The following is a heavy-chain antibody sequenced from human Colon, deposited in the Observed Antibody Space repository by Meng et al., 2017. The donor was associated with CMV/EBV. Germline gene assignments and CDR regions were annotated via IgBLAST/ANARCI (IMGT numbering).Heavy chain of an antibody. J-gene: IGHJ6*02. V-gene: IGHV3-48*03. CDR2: IFTSGTVV. D-gene: IGHD1-1*01. Sequence: GESLKISCAASGFTFSSYKMHWFRQAPGKGLEWVSYIFTSGTVVLYADSVQGRFTISRDNAKNSLYLQMSSLRAEDTAVYYCATLQLDRRINYGVDVWGQGTTVTVSS. CDR1: GFTFSSYK. CDR3: ATLQLDRRINYGVDV.